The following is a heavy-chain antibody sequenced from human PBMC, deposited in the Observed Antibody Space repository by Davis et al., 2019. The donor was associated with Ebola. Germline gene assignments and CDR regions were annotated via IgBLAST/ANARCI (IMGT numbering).Heavy chain of an antibody. CDR2: MNPNSGNT. D-gene: IGHD6-19*01. Sequence: AASVKVSCKTSGYTFTSHDINWVRQATGQGLEWMGWMNPNSGNTGYAQKFQGRVTMTRNTSISIAYVELSSLGPEDTAMYYCARRVGSSGWFKFDYWGQGALVTVSS. V-gene: IGHV1-8*01. CDR3: ARRVGSSGWFKFDY. CDR1: GYTFTSHD. J-gene: IGHJ4*02.